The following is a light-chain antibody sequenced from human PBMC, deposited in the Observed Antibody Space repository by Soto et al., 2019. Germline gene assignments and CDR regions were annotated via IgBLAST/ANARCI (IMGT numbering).Light chain of an antibody. Sequence: DIVMTQSPLSLPVTPGEPASISCGSSQSLLHSNGYNYLDWYVQKPGXSPXVLIYLGSNRASGVPDRLSGSGSGTDFTLRISRVEAEDVGVYYCMQALQTRTFGQGTKVDIK. CDR3: MQALQTRT. V-gene: IGKV2-28*01. J-gene: IGKJ1*01. CDR2: LGS. CDR1: QSLLHSNGYNY.